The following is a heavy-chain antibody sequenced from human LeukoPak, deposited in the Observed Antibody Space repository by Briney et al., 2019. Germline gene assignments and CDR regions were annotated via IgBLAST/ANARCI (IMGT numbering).Heavy chain of an antibody. J-gene: IGHJ4*02. D-gene: IGHD3-22*01. CDR2: ISGSGGST. V-gene: IGHV3-23*01. Sequence: PGGSLRLSCAASGFTFSSYAMSWVRQAPGKGLEWVSAISGSGGSTYYADSVKGRFTISRDNSKNTLYPQMNSLRAEDTAVYYCAKDSTYYYDSSGYYLYWGQGTLVTVSS. CDR3: AKDSTYYYDSSGYYLY. CDR1: GFTFSSYA.